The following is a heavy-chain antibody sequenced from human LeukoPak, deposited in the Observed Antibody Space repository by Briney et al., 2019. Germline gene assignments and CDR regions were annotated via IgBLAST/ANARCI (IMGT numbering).Heavy chain of an antibody. CDR1: GYTFTSYG. CDR2: ISAYNGNT. V-gene: IGHV1-18*01. Sequence: ASVKVSCKASGYTFTSYGISWVRQAPGQGLEWMGWISAYNGNTNYAQKLQGRVTMTTDTSTSTAYMELRSLRSDDTAVYYCARDRANYYDSSGYYFYFDYWGQGTLVTVSS. D-gene: IGHD3-22*01. CDR3: ARDRANYYDSSGYYFYFDY. J-gene: IGHJ4*02.